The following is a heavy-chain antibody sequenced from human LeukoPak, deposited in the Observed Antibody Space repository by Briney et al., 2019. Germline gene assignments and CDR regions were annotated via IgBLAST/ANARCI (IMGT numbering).Heavy chain of an antibody. CDR3: ARDRDAGFDY. CDR2: IYSGGST. CDR1: GFTVSSNY. V-gene: IGHV3-66*01. Sequence: PGGSLRLSCAAYGFTVSSNYMSLVRQAPGKGLEWVSVIYSGGSTYYADSVKGRFTISRDNSKNTLYLQMNSLRAEDTAVYYCARDRDAGFDYWGQGTLVTVSS. D-gene: IGHD3-10*01. J-gene: IGHJ4*02.